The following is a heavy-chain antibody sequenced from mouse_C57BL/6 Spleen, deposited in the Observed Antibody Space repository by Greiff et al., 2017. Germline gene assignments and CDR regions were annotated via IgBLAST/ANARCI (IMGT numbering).Heavy chain of an antibody. Sequence: EVQLVESGGDLVKPGGSLKLSCAASGFTFSSYGMSWVRQTPDKRLEWVATISSGGSYTSYPDSVKGRFTISRDNAKNTLYLQMSSLKSEDTAMYYCARLYYDYDFDYWGQGTTLTVSS. CDR2: ISSGGSYT. V-gene: IGHV5-6*01. CDR1: GFTFSSYG. CDR3: ARLYYDYDFDY. D-gene: IGHD2-4*01. J-gene: IGHJ2*01.